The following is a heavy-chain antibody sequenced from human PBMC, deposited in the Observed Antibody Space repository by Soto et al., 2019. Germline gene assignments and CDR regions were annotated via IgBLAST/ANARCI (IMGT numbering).Heavy chain of an antibody. Sequence: SETLSLTCAVSGYSISSGYYWGWIRQPPGKGLEWIGSIYHSGSTYYNPSLKSRVTISVDTSKNQFSLKLSSVTAADTAVYYCARESKYYDILTGYYGFLDYWGQGTLVTVSS. CDR3: ARESKYYDILTGYYGFLDY. J-gene: IGHJ4*02. V-gene: IGHV4-38-2*02. CDR2: IYHSGST. CDR1: GYSISSGYY. D-gene: IGHD3-9*01.